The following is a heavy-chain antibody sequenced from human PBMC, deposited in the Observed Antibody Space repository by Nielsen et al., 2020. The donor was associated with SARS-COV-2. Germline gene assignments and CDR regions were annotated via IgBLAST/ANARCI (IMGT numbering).Heavy chain of an antibody. J-gene: IGHJ4*02. CDR3: ARDSDRYSGSFPPDY. D-gene: IGHD1-26*01. CDR2: INAGNGNT. Sequence: ASVKVSCKASGYTFTSYAMHWVRQAPGQRLEWMGWINAGNGNTKYSQKFQGRVTITRDTSASTAYMELSSLRSEDTAVYYCARDSDRYSGSFPPDYWGQGTLVTVSS. V-gene: IGHV1-3*01. CDR1: GYTFTSYA.